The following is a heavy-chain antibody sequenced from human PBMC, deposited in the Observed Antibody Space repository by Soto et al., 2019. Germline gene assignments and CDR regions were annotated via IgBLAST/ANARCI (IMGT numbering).Heavy chain of an antibody. CDR1: GDSITNSNYY. CDR2: IYYIGST. CDR3: AGRNSLASVSLNFRELSNYKWIDP. J-gene: IGHJ5*02. V-gene: IGHV4-39*01. D-gene: IGHD3-16*02. Sequence: QLQLQESGPGLVKPSETLSLTCTVSGDSITNSNYYWGWFRQPPGKGLEWIASIYYIGSTYYNPSPKMRVTISVDTSNNQFSLNLNSVTASDTAVYYCAGRNSLASVSLNFRELSNYKWIDPWGPGTLVTVSS.